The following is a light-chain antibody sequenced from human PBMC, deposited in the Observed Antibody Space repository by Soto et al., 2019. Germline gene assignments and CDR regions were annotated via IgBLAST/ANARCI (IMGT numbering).Light chain of an antibody. CDR3: QQLNTYPPT. Sequence: IQLTQSPSSLSASVGDRVTITCRASQDISSYLAWYQQKPGKAPKLLIYAASTLRSGVPSRFSGSGSATNFTLTISSLQPDDFATYYCQQLNTYPPTFGQGTKVDIK. V-gene: IGKV1-9*01. J-gene: IGKJ1*01. CDR1: QDISSY. CDR2: AAS.